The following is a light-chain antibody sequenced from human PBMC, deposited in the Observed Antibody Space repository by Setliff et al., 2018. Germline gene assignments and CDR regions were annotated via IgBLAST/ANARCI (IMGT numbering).Light chain of an antibody. CDR3: CSYTSSDTVV. Sequence: QSALAQPASVSGSPGQSITISCTGTSSDVGGYKYVSWYQQHPGKAPKLMIYEVNNRPSGVSNRFSGSKSGNTASLTISGLQAEDEADYYCCSYTSSDTVVFGTGTKGTVL. CDR1: SSDVGGYKY. CDR2: EVN. J-gene: IGLJ1*01. V-gene: IGLV2-14*01.